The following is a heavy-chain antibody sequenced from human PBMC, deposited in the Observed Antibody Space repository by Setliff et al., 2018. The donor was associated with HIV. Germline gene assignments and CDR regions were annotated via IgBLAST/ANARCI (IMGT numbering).Heavy chain of an antibody. CDR1: GSTVSSYY. D-gene: IGHD3-22*01. V-gene: IGHV3-66*02. CDR2: IYSDGST. CDR3: ARVRLYNSALDY. J-gene: IGHJ4*02. Sequence: GGSLRLSCAASGSTVSSYYMAWVRQAPGKGLEWVSTIYSDGSTYHADSVKGRFTLSRDTSKNTLSLQMNTLRPEDTAVYYCARVRLYNSALDYWGQGTLVTVSS.